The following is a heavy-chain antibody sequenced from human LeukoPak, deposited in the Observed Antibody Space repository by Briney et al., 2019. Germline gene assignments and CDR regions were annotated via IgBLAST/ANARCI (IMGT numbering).Heavy chain of an antibody. J-gene: IGHJ4*02. CDR1: GYTFTSYG. CDR2: ISAYNGNT. CDR3: ARSSCYDSSGGNQFGYGY. D-gene: IGHD3-22*01. Sequence: ASVKVSCKASGYTFTSYGISWVRQAPGQGLEWMGWISAYNGNTNYAQKLQGRVTMTIDTSTSTAYMELRSLRSDDTAVYYCARSSCYDSSGGNQFGYGYWGQGTLVTVSS. V-gene: IGHV1-18*01.